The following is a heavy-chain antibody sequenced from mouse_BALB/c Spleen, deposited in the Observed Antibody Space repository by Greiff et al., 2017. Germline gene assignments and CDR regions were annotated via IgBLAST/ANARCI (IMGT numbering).Heavy chain of an antibody. V-gene: IGHV5-6-5*01. CDR1: GFTFSSYA. J-gene: IGHJ1*01. Sequence: EVQGVESGGGLVKPGGSLKLSCAASGFTFSSYAMSWVRQTPEKRLEWVASISSGGSTYYPDSVKGRFTISRDNARNILYLQMSSLRSEDTAMYYCARITTVDWYFDVWGAGTTVTVSS. CDR3: ARITTVDWYFDV. D-gene: IGHD1-1*01. CDR2: ISSGGST.